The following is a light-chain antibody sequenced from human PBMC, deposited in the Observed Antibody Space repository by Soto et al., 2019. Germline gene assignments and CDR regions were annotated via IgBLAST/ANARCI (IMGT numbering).Light chain of an antibody. J-gene: IGKJ1*01. CDR2: GAS. V-gene: IGKV3-15*01. Sequence: EIVMTQSPATLSVSPGERATLSCRASQSVSSNLAWYQQKPGQAPSLLIYGASTRATGTPARFSGSGSGTEFTLTISSLQSEDFAVYYCQQANIFPRMFAQGTKVEV. CDR1: QSVSSN. CDR3: QQANIFPRM.